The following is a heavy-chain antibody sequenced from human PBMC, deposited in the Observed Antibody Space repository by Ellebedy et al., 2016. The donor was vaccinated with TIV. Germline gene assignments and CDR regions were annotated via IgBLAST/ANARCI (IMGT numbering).Heavy chain of an antibody. D-gene: IGHD6-19*01. V-gene: IGHV3-49*02. CDR1: GFSFSDYL. J-gene: IGHJ4*02. Sequence: GESLKISCAASGFSFSDYLMSWVRQSPGKGLEWLGSIRGQSHGSTTEYAASVKGRFTLSRDDSKSIAYLQISSLKVEDTSVYYCGSIGNGCYWGWGQGTLVTGSS. CDR2: IRGQSHGSTT. CDR3: GSIGNGCYWG.